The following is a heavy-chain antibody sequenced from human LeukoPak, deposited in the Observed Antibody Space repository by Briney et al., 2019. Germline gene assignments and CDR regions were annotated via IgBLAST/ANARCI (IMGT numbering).Heavy chain of an antibody. Sequence: GGSLRLSCAASGFTFDHYAMHWVRQAPGKGLEWVSGISWNSGSIGYADSVKGRFTISRDNAKNSLYLQMNSLRAEDMALYYCAKDNGPAGLDAFDIWGQGTMVTVSS. V-gene: IGHV3-9*03. CDR1: GFTFDHYA. D-gene: IGHD6-13*01. CDR2: ISWNSGSI. CDR3: AKDNGPAGLDAFDI. J-gene: IGHJ3*02.